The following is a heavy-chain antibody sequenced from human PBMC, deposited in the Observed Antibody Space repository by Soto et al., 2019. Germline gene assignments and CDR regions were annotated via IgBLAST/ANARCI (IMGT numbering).Heavy chain of an antibody. D-gene: IGHD5-12*01. V-gene: IGHV1-69*02. CDR1: GGTFSSYT. Sequence: QVQLVQSGAAVKKPGSSVKVSCKASGGTFSSYTISWVRQAPGQGLEWMGRIIPILGIANYAQKFQGRVTITADKSTSTAYMELSSLRSEDTAVYYCARSVDIVATANFDYWGQGTLVTVSS. CDR3: ARSVDIVATANFDY. CDR2: IIPILGIA. J-gene: IGHJ4*02.